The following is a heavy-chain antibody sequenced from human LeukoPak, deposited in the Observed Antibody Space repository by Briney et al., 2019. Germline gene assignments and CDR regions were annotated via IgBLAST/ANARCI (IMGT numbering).Heavy chain of an antibody. CDR1: GFTFSSYA. CDR2: IRGDGGEK. D-gene: IGHD6-6*01. J-gene: IGHJ4*02. CDR3: ARGGAARPDF. Sequence: GGSLRLSCAASGFTFSSYAMSWVRQTPGKGLEWVAKIRGDGGEKDHVASVKGRFTISRDNAKNSLYLQMNSLRVEDTAIYYCARGGAARPDFWGQGTLVTVSS. V-gene: IGHV3-7*01.